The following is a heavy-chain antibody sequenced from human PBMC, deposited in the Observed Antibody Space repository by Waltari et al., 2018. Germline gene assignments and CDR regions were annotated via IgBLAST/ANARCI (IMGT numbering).Heavy chain of an antibody. Sequence: EVQLVESGGGLVKPGGSLRLSCAASGFTFSSYSMNWVRQAPGKGLEWVSSISSRSSYIYDADSAKGRFTITRDNAKNSLYLQMNSTRSEDTAVYYCARDFETRRTFDYCGQGTLVTVSS. CDR3: ARDFETRRTFDY. CDR2: ISSRSSYI. J-gene: IGHJ4*02. D-gene: IGHD3-9*01. CDR1: GFTFSSYS. V-gene: IGHV3-21*01.